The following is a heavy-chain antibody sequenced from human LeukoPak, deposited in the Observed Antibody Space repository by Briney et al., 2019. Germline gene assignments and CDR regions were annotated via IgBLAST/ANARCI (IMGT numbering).Heavy chain of an antibody. J-gene: IGHJ4*02. Sequence: GGSLRLSCAPSGFTFSYYTMNWVRQAPGKGLEWVSSISSSSSYIYYADSVKGRFTISRDNAKNSLYLQMNSLRAEDTAVYYCAREREEWLRLYYFDYWGQGTLVTVSS. CDR1: GFTFSYYT. V-gene: IGHV3-21*01. D-gene: IGHD5-12*01. CDR2: ISSSSSYI. CDR3: AREREEWLRLYYFDY.